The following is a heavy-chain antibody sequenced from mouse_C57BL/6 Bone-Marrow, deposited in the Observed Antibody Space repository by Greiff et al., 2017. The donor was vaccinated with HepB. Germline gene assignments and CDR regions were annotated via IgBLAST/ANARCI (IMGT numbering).Heavy chain of an antibody. CDR3: ARYGITTGGRYFDV. V-gene: IGHV3-8*01. CDR1: GYSITSDY. CDR2: ISYRGST. Sequence: EVQLQQSGPGLAKPSQTLSLTCSVTGYSITSDYWNWIRKFPGNKLEYMGYISYRGSTYYNPSLKSRISISRDTSKNKYYLQLNTVTTEDTATYSCARYGITTGGRYFDVWGTGTTVTVSS. D-gene: IGHD1-1*01. J-gene: IGHJ1*03.